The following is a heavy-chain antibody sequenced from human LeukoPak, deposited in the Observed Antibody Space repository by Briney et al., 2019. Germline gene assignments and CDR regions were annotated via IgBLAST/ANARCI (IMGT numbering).Heavy chain of an antibody. V-gene: IGHV4-59*01. Sequence: SSETLSLTCTVSGGSISSYYWSWIRQPPGKGLEWIGYIYYSGSTNYNPSLKSRVTISVDTSKNQFSPKLSSVTAADTAVYYCARDSGSYSSYYFDYWGQGTLVTVSS. D-gene: IGHD1-26*01. CDR2: IYYSGST. CDR1: GGSISSYY. CDR3: ARDSGSYSSYYFDY. J-gene: IGHJ4*02.